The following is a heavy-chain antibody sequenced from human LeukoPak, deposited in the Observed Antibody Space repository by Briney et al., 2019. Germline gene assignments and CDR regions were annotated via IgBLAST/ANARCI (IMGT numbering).Heavy chain of an antibody. CDR1: GFTFSSYE. J-gene: IGHJ4*02. Sequence: GGSLRLSCAASGFTFSSYEMNWVRQAPGKGLEWVSYISSSGSTIYYADYVKGRFTISRDNAKNSLYLQMNSLRAEDTAVYYCARDGRDGYNFDYWGQGTLVTVSS. D-gene: IGHD5-24*01. CDR2: ISSSGSTI. V-gene: IGHV3-48*03. CDR3: ARDGRDGYNFDY.